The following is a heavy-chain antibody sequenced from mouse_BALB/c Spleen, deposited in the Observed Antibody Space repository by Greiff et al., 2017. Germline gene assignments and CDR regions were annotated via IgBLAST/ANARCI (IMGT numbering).Heavy chain of an antibody. CDR1: GFNIKDTY. Sequence: EVMLVESGAELVKPGASVKLSCTASGFNIKDTYMHWVKQRPEQGLEWIGRIDPANGNTKYDPKFQGKATITADTSSNTAYLQLSSLTSEDTAVYYCACNYLYAMDYWGQGTSVTVSS. CDR3: ACNYLYAMDY. CDR2: IDPANGNT. J-gene: IGHJ4*01. V-gene: IGHV14-3*02. D-gene: IGHD2-1*01.